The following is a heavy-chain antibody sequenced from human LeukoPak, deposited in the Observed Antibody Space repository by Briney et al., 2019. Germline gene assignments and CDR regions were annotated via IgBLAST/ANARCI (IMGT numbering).Heavy chain of an antibody. CDR1: GFTLSSYW. J-gene: IGHJ4*02. CDR2: IKQDGSEK. V-gene: IGHV3-7*01. D-gene: IGHD2-15*01. Sequence: GGSLRLSCAASGFTLSSYWMSWVRQAPGKGLEWVANIKQDGSEKYYVDSVKGRFTISRDDAKNSLYLQMNSLRAEDTAVYYCARRYFDYWGQGTLVTVSS. CDR3: ARRYFDY.